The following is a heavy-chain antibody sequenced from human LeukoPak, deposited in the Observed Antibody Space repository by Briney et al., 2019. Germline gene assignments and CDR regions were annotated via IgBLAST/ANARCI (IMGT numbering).Heavy chain of an antibody. CDR3: AKRGAEVGATVAPGDY. J-gene: IGHJ4*02. CDR2: LSDSGGST. D-gene: IGHD1-26*01. CDR1: GFTFSTYG. V-gene: IGHV3-23*01. Sequence: PGGSLRLSCAASGFTFSTYGMHWVRQAPGKGLEWVSALSDSGGSTYYADSVKGRFTISRDNSKNTLYLQMNSLRAEDTAVYYCAKRGAEVGATVAPGDYWGQGTLVTVSS.